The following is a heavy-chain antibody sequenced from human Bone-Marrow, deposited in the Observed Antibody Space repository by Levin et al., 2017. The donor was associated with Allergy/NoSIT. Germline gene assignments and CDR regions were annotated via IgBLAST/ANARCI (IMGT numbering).Heavy chain of an antibody. CDR3: ARGRAIAARRYNWYFDL. CDR1: GGSFSGYY. D-gene: IGHD6-6*01. J-gene: IGHJ2*01. V-gene: IGHV4-34*01. CDR2: INHSGST. Sequence: SQTLSLTCAVYGGSFSGYYWSWIRQPPGKGLEWIGEINHSGSTNYNPSLKSRVTISVDTSKNQFSLKLSSVTAADTAVYYCARGRAIAARRYNWYFDLWGRGTLVTVSS.